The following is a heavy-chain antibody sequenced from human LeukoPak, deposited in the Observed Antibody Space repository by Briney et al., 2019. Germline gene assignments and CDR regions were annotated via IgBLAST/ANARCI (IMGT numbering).Heavy chain of an antibody. Sequence: SGPTLVNPTQTLTLTCTFSGFSLSTSGVGVGWIRQPPGKALEWLVLIYWDDDKRYSPSLKSRLTITKDTSKNQAVLTMTNMDPVDTATYYCAHRHIGISSVGSGWDQGIYDYWGQGTLVTVSS. CDR1: GFSLSTSGVG. CDR2: IYWDDDK. J-gene: IGHJ4*02. V-gene: IGHV2-5*02. CDR3: AHRHIGISSVGSGWDQGIYDY. D-gene: IGHD6-19*01.